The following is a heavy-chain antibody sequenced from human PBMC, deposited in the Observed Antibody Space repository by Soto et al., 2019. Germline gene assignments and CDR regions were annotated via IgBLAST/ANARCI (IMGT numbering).Heavy chain of an antibody. J-gene: IGHJ4*02. CDR2: ISTYNGNT. CDR3: ARDLPPVDS. Sequence: QVQLVQGAEVKKPGASVKVSCKASGYTFTSYYISWVRQAPGQGLEWMGWISTYNGNTNYAQKHQGRVTMTTDTATSTAYMELRSLRSDDTAVYYCARDLPPVDSWGQGTLITVSS. CDR1: GYTFTSYY. V-gene: IGHV1-18*01.